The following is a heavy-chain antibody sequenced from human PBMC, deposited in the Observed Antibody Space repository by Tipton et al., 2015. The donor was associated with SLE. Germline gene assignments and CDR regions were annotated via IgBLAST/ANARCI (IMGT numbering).Heavy chain of an antibody. V-gene: IGHV3-30*04. Sequence: SLRLSCAASGFTFSSYDMHWVRQAPGKGLEWVAVISYDGSNKYYADSVKGRFTISRDNSKNTLYLQMNSLRAEDTAVYYCARGKYYFDYWGQGALVTVSS. J-gene: IGHJ4*02. CDR1: GFTFSSYD. CDR2: ISYDGSNK. D-gene: IGHD2/OR15-2a*01. CDR3: ARGKYYFDY.